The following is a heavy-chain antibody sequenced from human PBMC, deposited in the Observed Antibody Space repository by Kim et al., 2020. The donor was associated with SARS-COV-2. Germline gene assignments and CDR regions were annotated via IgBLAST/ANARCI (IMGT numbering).Heavy chain of an antibody. CDR2: ISRSGTTI. Sequence: GGSLRLSCAASGFVFRDFYMTWVRQAPGKGLEWVSYISRSGTTIYYGDSVKGRFTVSRDNAKNSLYLQMNSLTAEDTAVYYCARDRRGWDSHFDSWGPGTLVTVSS. J-gene: IGHJ4*02. D-gene: IGHD6-19*01. CDR1: GFVFRDFY. CDR3: ARDRRGWDSHFDS. V-gene: IGHV3-11*01.